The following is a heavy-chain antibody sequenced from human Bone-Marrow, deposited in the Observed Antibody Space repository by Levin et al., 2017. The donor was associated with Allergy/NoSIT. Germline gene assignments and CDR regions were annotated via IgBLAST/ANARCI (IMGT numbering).Heavy chain of an antibody. V-gene: IGHV2-5*02. CDR1: XXXXXXXXXG. D-gene: IGHD3-22*01. Sequence: SSPTLVKPPQTXXXXCXXSXXXXXXXXXGVGWIRQPPGKALEWLANVYWDDDKRYRPSLQTRLTVTKDTSRNQVVLTMTNMDPVDTATYYCAHQWSLGDFDYWGQGILVTVSS. CDR2: VYWDDDK. J-gene: IGHJ4*02. CDR3: AHQWSLGDFDY.